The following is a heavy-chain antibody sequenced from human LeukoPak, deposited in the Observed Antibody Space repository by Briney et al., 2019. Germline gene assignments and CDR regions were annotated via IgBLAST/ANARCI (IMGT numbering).Heavy chain of an antibody. J-gene: IGHJ3*02. CDR2: IWYDGSNK. CDR3: ARESALAVAGFDAFDI. V-gene: IGHV3-33*01. D-gene: IGHD6-19*01. Sequence: GRSLRLSCAASGFTFSSYGMHWVRQAPGKGLEWVAVIWYDGSNKYYADSVKGRFTISRDNSENTLYLQMNSLRAEDTAVYYCARESALAVAGFDAFDIWGQGTMVTVSS. CDR1: GFTFSSYG.